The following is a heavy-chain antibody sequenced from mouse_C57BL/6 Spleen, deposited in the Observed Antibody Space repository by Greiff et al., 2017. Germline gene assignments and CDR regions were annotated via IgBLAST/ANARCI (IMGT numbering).Heavy chain of an antibody. CDR1: GFTFSSYA. CDR3: ARDRGYYGSSSSYWYCDV. Sequence: EVQRVESGGGLVKPGGSLKLSCAASGFTFSSYAMSWVRQTPEKRLEWVATISDGGSYTYYPDNVKGRFTISRDNAKNNLYLQMSHLKSEDTAMYYCARDRGYYGSSSSYWYCDVWGTGTTVTVSS. CDR2: ISDGGSYT. V-gene: IGHV5-4*01. D-gene: IGHD1-1*01. J-gene: IGHJ1*03.